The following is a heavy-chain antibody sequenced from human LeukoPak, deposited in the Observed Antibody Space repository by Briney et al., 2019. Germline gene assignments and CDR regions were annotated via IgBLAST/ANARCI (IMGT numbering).Heavy chain of an antibody. V-gene: IGHV1-69*13. CDR1: GGTFSSYA. Sequence: ASVKVSCKASGGTFSSYAISWVRQAPGQGLEWMGGIIPIFGTANYAQKFQGRVTITADESTSTAYMELSSLRSEDTAVYYCARDSHTYYYDSSGYGIFDIWGQGTMVTVSS. D-gene: IGHD3-22*01. J-gene: IGHJ3*02. CDR3: ARDSHTYYYDSSGYGIFDI. CDR2: IIPIFGTA.